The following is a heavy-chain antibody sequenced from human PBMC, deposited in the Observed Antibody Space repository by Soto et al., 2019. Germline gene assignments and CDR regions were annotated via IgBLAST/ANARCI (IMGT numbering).Heavy chain of an antibody. CDR3: AKDVMYSNSWYYFDY. CDR1: GFTFSSYA. D-gene: IGHD6-13*01. Sequence: EVQLLESGGGLVQPGGSLRLYCAASGFTFSSYAVSWVRQAPGKGLEWVSGISGGATNTYYADSVKGRFTISRDNSKNTLYLHMNSLRAEDTAVYYCAKDVMYSNSWYYFDYWGQGTLVTVSS. CDR2: ISGGATNT. V-gene: IGHV3-23*01. J-gene: IGHJ4*02.